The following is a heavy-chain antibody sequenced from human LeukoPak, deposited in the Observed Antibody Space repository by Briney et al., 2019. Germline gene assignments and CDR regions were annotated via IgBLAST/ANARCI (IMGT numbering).Heavy chain of an antibody. V-gene: IGHV3-30*02. Sequence: GGSLRLSCAASGFTFSSYGMHWVRQAPDKGLEWVAFIRYDGSNKYYADSVKGRFTISRDNSKNTLYLQMNSLRAEDTAVYYCAKDSDPHYYDSSGTFDYWGQGTLVTVSS. CDR1: GFTFSSYG. CDR3: AKDSDPHYYDSSGTFDY. CDR2: IRYDGSNK. D-gene: IGHD3-22*01. J-gene: IGHJ4*02.